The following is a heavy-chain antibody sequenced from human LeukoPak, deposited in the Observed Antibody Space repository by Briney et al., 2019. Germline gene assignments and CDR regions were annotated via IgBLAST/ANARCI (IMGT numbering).Heavy chain of an antibody. CDR1: GYTFTGYY. CDR2: IIPIFGTA. Sequence: SVKVSCKASGYTFTGYYMHWVRQAPGQGLEWMGGIIPIFGTANYAQKFQGRVTITADESTSTAYMELSSLRSEDTAVYYCANTDSSDSNLNNYYYGMDVWGQGTTVTVSS. V-gene: IGHV1-69*13. D-gene: IGHD2-21*01. J-gene: IGHJ6*02. CDR3: ANTDSSDSNLNNYYYGMDV.